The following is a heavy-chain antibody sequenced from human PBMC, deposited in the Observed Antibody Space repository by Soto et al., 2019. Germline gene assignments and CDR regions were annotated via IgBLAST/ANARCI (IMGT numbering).Heavy chain of an antibody. V-gene: IGHV1-69*06. CDR2: IIPIFGTA. CDR3: ARVVRDSSGYSYYYYGMDV. Sequence: SVKVSCKASGGTFSSYAISWVRQAPGQGLEWMGGIIPIFGTANYAQKFQGRVTITADKSTSTAYMELSSLRSEDTAVYYCARVVRDSSGYSYYYYGMDVWGQGTTVTVS. J-gene: IGHJ6*02. D-gene: IGHD3-22*01. CDR1: GGTFSSYA.